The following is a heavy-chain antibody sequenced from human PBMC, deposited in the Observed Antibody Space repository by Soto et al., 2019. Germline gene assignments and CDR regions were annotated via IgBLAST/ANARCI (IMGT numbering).Heavy chain of an antibody. CDR3: ARDFSGYDGRDY. J-gene: IGHJ4*02. V-gene: IGHV4-31*03. Sequence: QVQLQESGPGLVKPSQTLSLTCTVSGGSISSGGYYCSWIRQHPGKCLELIGYIYYSGSTYYNPSLKRRVTISVDTSKNQFSLKLSSVTAADTAVYYCARDFSGYDGRDYWGQGTLVTVSS. CDR2: IYYSGST. CDR1: GGSISSGGYY. D-gene: IGHD5-12*01.